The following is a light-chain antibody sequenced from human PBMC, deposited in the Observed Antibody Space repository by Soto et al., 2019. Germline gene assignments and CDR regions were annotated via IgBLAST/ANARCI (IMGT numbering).Light chain of an antibody. V-gene: IGKV1D-16*01. CDR2: VAS. J-gene: IGKJ3*01. Sequence: DIQMTQSPSSLSASLGDRVTITCRASQGISSWLAWYQQKPEKAPKSLIYVASSLHTGVPSRFSGSGSGTNFTLTISSLQPEDFATYYCQQYSSFPPTFGPGTKVDIK. CDR1: QGISSW. CDR3: QQYSSFPPT.